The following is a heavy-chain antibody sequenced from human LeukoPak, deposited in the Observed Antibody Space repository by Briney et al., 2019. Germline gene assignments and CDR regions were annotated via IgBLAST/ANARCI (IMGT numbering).Heavy chain of an antibody. Sequence: SETLSLTCTVSGGSISSGGYYWSWIRQHPGKGLEWIGYIYYSGSTYYNPSLKSRVTMPVDTSKNQFSLKLSSVTAANTAVYYCAGLLGGGSWYALFDYWGQGTLVTVSS. J-gene: IGHJ4*02. CDR3: AGLLGGGSWYALFDY. D-gene: IGHD2-15*01. CDR2: IYYSGST. V-gene: IGHV4-31*03. CDR1: GGSISSGGYY.